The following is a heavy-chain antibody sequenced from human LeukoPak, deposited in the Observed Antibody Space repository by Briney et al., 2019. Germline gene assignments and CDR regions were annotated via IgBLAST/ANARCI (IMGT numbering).Heavy chain of an antibody. V-gene: IGHV3-30*04. D-gene: IGHD3-10*01. CDR3: ARVPHYLNAFDI. Sequence: GGSLRLSCAASGFTFSSYAMHWVRQAPGKGLEWVAVISYDGSNKYYADSVKGRFTISRDNSKNTLYLQMNSLRAEDTAVYYCARVPHYLNAFDIWGQGTMVTVSS. CDR2: ISYDGSNK. J-gene: IGHJ3*02. CDR1: GFTFSSYA.